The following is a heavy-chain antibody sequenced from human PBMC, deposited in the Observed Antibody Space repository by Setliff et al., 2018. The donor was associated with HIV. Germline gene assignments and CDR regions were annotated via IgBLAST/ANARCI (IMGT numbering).Heavy chain of an antibody. CDR1: GFIFSGSA. V-gene: IGHV3-73*01. J-gene: IGHJ4*02. Sequence: PGGSLRLSCAASGFIFSGSAIHWVRQASGEGLEWVGRIRSKVNSYATAYAASVKGRFTISRDDSKNTAYLQMSSLRAEDTAVYYCTKDSQYDSSGFYHWGQGKLVTVSS. CDR3: TKDSQYDSSGFYH. D-gene: IGHD3-22*01. CDR2: IRSKVNSYAT.